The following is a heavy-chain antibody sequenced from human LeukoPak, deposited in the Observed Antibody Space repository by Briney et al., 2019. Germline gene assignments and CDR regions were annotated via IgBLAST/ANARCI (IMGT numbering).Heavy chain of an antibody. D-gene: IGHD2-2*01. Sequence: GGSLRLSCAASGFTFSSYGMHWVRQAPGKGLEWVAFIRYDGSNKYYADSVKGRFTISRDNSKNTLYLQMNSLRAEDTAVYYCAKFGGIVVVPAAIPNWGQGTLVTVSS. J-gene: IGHJ4*02. CDR2: IRYDGSNK. V-gene: IGHV3-30*02. CDR3: AKFGGIVVVPAAIPN. CDR1: GFTFSSYG.